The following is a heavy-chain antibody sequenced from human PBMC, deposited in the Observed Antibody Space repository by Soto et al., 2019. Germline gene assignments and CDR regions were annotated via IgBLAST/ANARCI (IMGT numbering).Heavy chain of an antibody. D-gene: IGHD3-10*01. Sequence: GGALRLSCAASGFTFISYAMHWVRQAPCKGLEWVAVISYDGSNKYYADSVKGRFTISRDNSKNTLYLQMNSLRAEDTAVYYCARKAITMVRADDAFDIWGQGTMVTVSS. CDR3: ARKAITMVRADDAFDI. V-gene: IGHV3-30-3*01. CDR1: GFTFISYA. CDR2: ISYDGSNK. J-gene: IGHJ3*02.